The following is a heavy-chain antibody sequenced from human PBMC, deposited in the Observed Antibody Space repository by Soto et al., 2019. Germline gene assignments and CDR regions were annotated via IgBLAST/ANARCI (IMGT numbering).Heavy chain of an antibody. Sequence: PGGSLRLSCTASGFTFGDYAMSWFRQAPGKGLEWVGFIRSKAYGGTTEYAASVKGRFTISRDDSKSIAYLQMNSLKTEDTAVYYCTRVGQTTISGVVDVWGKGTTVTVSS. J-gene: IGHJ6*04. CDR3: TRVGQTTISGVVDV. D-gene: IGHD3-3*01. V-gene: IGHV3-49*03. CDR2: IRSKAYGGTT. CDR1: GFTFGDYA.